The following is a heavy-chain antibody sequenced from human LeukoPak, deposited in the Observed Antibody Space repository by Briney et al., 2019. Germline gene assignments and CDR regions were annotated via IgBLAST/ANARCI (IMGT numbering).Heavy chain of an antibody. Sequence: GGSLRLSCAASGFTFSSYAMHWVRQAPGKGLEWVAVISYGGSNKYYADSVKGRFTISRDNSKNTLYLQMNSLRAEDTAVYYCARDYVAGLGGFDYWGQGTLVTVSS. V-gene: IGHV3-30-3*01. CDR2: ISYGGSNK. CDR3: ARDYVAGLGGFDY. D-gene: IGHD3/OR15-3a*01. J-gene: IGHJ4*02. CDR1: GFTFSSYA.